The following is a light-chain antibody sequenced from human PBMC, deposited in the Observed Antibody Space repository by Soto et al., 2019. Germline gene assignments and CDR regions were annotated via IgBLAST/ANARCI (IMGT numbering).Light chain of an antibody. Sequence: QSALTQPASVSGSPGQAITISCSGTSSDVGAFNYVSWYQQHPGKAPKLMIYDVSNRPSGVSNRFSGSKSGNTASLTISGLRAEDEADYYCNSYSTTNILVFGSGTKLTVL. CDR1: SSDVGAFNY. CDR2: DVS. J-gene: IGLJ1*01. V-gene: IGLV2-14*03. CDR3: NSYSTTNILV.